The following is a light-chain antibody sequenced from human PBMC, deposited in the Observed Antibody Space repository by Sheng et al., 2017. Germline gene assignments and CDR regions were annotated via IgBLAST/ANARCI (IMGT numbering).Light chain of an antibody. CDR3: QQYDTSPFT. Sequence: EIVLTQSPGTLSLSPGERATLSCRASQSVNNNYLAWYQQKPGQAPRLLIYGASTRATGIPDRISGSGSDTDFILTISRLEPEDFAIYYCQQYDTSPFTFGQGTKLEI. CDR1: QSVNNNY. V-gene: IGKV3-20*01. J-gene: IGKJ2*01. CDR2: GAS.